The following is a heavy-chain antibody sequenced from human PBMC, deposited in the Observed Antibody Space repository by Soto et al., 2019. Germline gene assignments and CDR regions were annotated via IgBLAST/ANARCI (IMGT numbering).Heavy chain of an antibody. V-gene: IGHV1-69*01. D-gene: IGHD1-20*01. CDR2: IIPLLGIT. Sequence: QAQLMQSGAEVKKPGSSVKGSCKASGGTFSGYAINWVRQAPGQGLEWMGGIIPLLGITDYGQKFQGRITIAADESTGTAYMDLRGLRSEATDVYYCARDPRRITGTTSSEDFQHWGQGNLVSVSS. CDR3: ARDPRRITGTTSSEDFQH. CDR1: GGTFSGYA. J-gene: IGHJ1*01.